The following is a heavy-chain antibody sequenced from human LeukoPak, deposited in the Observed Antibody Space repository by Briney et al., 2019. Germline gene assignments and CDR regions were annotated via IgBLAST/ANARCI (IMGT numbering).Heavy chain of an antibody. CDR2: ICAGGGT. J-gene: IGHJ4*02. CDR3: ATEGGGFSSAWYMWDN. V-gene: IGHV3-66*01. Sequence: GGSLRLSCTASGFSVGNNYMSWVRQSPGRGLEWVSVICAGGGTFYSDSVKGRFTVSRDDSRNTVHLQMNSLRADDTAVYYCATEGGGFSSAWYMWDNWGQGTLVTVSS. D-gene: IGHD6-19*01. CDR1: GFSVGNNY.